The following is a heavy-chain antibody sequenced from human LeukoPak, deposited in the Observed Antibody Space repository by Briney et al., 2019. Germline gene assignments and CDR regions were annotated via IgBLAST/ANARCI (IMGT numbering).Heavy chain of an antibody. V-gene: IGHV3-7*01. J-gene: IGHJ4*02. Sequence: PGGSLRLSCSASGFTFSTYWMSWVRQAPGKGLEWVANRRRDGNEIYYLDSVRGRFTISRDNAKNSLYLQMNSLRAEDTAVYYCARSIPYGTTWYGRSDYWGQGTLVTVSS. CDR3: ARSIPYGTTWYGRSDY. D-gene: IGHD6-13*01. CDR1: GFTFSTYW. CDR2: RRRDGNEI.